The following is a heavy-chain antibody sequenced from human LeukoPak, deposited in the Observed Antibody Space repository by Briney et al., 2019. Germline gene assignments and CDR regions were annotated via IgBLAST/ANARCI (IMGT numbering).Heavy chain of an antibody. CDR3: ARDHRYCSGTSCLPAFDI. CDR2: MNPNSGNT. V-gene: IGHV1-8*03. CDR1: GYTFTSYD. Sequence: ASVKVSCKASGYTFTSYDINWVRQATGQGLEWMGWMNPNSGNTGYAQKFQGRVTITRNTSISTAYMELSSLRSEDTAVYYCARDHRYCSGTSCLPAFDIWGQGTMVTVSS. J-gene: IGHJ3*02. D-gene: IGHD2-15*01.